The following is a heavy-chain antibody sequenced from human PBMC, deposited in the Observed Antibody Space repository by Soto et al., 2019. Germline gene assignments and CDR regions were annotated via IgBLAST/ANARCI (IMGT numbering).Heavy chain of an antibody. Sequence: SETLSLTCTVSGGSISSGDYYWSWIRQPPGKGLEWIGYIYYSGSTYYNPSLKSRVTISVDTSKNQFSLKLSSVTAADTAVYYCARCMTTVTHTFYYYYYGMDVWGQGTTVT. J-gene: IGHJ6*02. CDR3: ARCMTTVTHTFYYYYYGMDV. V-gene: IGHV4-30-4*01. D-gene: IGHD4-4*01. CDR1: GGSISSGDYY. CDR2: IYYSGST.